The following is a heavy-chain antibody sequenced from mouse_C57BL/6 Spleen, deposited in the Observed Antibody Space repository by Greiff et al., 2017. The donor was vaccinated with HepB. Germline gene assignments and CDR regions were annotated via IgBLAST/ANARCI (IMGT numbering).Heavy chain of an antibody. CDR2: INPNNGGT. V-gene: IGHV1-26*01. CDR3: ARGGSSPGGFAY. Sequence: EVQLQQSGPELVKPGASVKISCKASGYTFTDYYMNWVKQSHGKSLEWIGDINPNNGGTSYNQKFKGKATLTVDKSSSTAYMELRSLTSEDSAVYYCARGGSSPGGFAYWGQGTLVTVAA. CDR1: GYTFTDYY. J-gene: IGHJ3*01. D-gene: IGHD1-1*01.